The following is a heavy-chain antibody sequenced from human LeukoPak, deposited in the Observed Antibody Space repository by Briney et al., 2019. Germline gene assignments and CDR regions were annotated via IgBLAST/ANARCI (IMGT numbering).Heavy chain of an antibody. CDR1: GYTFTSYA. CDR2: INGGNGNT. J-gene: IGHJ4*01. V-gene: IGHV1-3*01. D-gene: IGHD3-16*01. Sequence: GASVKVSCKASGYTFTSYAMHWVRQAPGQRLEWMGWINGGNGNTKYSQKFQGGVTITKDTSASTAYMELSSLRSEDTAVYYCARMSTYDYAWGTYYYFDYWGQGTLVTVSS. CDR3: ARMSTYDYAWGTYYYFDY.